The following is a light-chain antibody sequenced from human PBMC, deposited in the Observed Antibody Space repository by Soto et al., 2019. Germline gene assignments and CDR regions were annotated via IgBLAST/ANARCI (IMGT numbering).Light chain of an antibody. V-gene: IGKV1-39*01. CDR2: AAS. CDR1: ESIARH. Sequence: DIQMTQSPSSLSASVGDRVTITCRASESIARHLNWYQQKPGKAPNLLIYAASSLQNGVPSRFRCGGSGTDFTLTINNLQPEDFATYYCQQTYSTLSITFGQGTRLEIK. J-gene: IGKJ5*01. CDR3: QQTYSTLSIT.